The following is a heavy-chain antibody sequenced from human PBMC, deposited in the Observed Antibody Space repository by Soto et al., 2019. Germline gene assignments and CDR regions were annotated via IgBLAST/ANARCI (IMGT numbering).Heavy chain of an antibody. CDR2: LWYDASNK. CDR3: ASTGIVGATYDY. J-gene: IGHJ4*02. Sequence: GGSLRLFCAASGFTFSRYGMHWVRQAPGKGLEWVAVLWYDASNKYYAGSVKGRCTISRDNSKNTLYRQMNSLRAEDTAVDYCASTGIVGATYDYWGQGTLVTVS. D-gene: IGHD1-26*01. V-gene: IGHV3-33*01. CDR1: GFTFSRYG.